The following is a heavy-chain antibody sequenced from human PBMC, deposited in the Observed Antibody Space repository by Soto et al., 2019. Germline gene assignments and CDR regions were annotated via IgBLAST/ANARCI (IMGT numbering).Heavy chain of an antibody. D-gene: IGHD3-9*01. CDR1: GFTFSNYA. J-gene: IGHJ4*02. Sequence: QVQLVESGGGVVQPGRSLRLSCAASGFTFSNYAMHWVRQAPGKGLEWVAVISYDSSNKYYAGSVKGRFTISRDNSKNTLYLQMNSLRTEDTAVYYCARSGVRYFDWLSPASDYCGQGTMVTVSS. V-gene: IGHV3-30-3*01. CDR2: ISYDSSNK. CDR3: ARSGVRYFDWLSPASDY.